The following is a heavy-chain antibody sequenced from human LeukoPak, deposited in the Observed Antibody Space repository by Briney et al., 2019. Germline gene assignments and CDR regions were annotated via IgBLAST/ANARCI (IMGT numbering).Heavy chain of an antibody. J-gene: IGHJ4*02. D-gene: IGHD4-11*01. Sequence: GRSLRLSCAASGITFSSYAMSWVRQAPGKGLEWVSGISASGSRAYYADSERGRFTISRDNSKNTLYLQMNSLRAEDTAIYYCAKDPNDYSPYYFDYWGQGTLVTVSS. CDR3: AKDPNDYSPYYFDY. V-gene: IGHV3-23*01. CDR1: GITFSSYA. CDR2: ISASGSRA.